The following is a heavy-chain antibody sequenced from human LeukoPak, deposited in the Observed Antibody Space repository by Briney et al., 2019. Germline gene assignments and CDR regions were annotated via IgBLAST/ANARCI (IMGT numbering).Heavy chain of an antibody. Sequence: SETLSLTYAVYGGSFSGCYWRWIRQPPGKGLEWIGEINHSGSTNYNPSLKSRVTISVDTSKNQFSLKLSSVTAADTAVYYCARRIVVLVAATYINYGGQGTLVTVSS. CDR2: INHSGST. J-gene: IGHJ4*02. CDR3: ARRIVVLVAATYINY. D-gene: IGHD2-15*01. CDR1: GGSFSGCY. V-gene: IGHV4-34*01.